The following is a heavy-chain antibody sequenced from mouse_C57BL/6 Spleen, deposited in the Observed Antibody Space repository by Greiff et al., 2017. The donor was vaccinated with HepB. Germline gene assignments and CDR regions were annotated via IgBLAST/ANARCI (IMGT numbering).Heavy chain of an antibody. CDR2: ISSGGSYT. Sequence: EVQGVESGGDLVKPGGSLKLSCAASGFTFSSYGMSWVRQTPDKRLEWVATISSGGSYTYYPDSVKGRFTISRDNAKNTLYLQMSSLKSEDTAMYYCARRPTTVVARYFDVWGTGTTVTVSS. CDR3: ARRPTTVVARYFDV. CDR1: GFTFSSYG. V-gene: IGHV5-6*01. D-gene: IGHD1-1*01. J-gene: IGHJ1*03.